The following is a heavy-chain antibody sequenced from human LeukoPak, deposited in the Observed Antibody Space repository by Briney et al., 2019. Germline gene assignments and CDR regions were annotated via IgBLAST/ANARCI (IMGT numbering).Heavy chain of an antibody. CDR2: ISHSGTT. CDR3: LRDQDCSGGDCQVC. J-gene: IGHJ4*02. CDR1: GGSLNSGNYQ. D-gene: IGHD2-15*01. V-gene: IGHV4-39*02. Sequence: SETLSLTCTVSGGSLNSGNYQWGWIRQPPGKGLEWIALISHSGTTYYNPSLKSRVTMSVDTSKNQFSLKLNSVTAADTAVYYCLRDQDCSGGDCQVCWGQGTLVTVSS.